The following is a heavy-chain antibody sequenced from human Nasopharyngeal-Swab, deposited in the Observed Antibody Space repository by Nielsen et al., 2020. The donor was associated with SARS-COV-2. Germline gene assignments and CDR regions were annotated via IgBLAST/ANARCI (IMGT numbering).Heavy chain of an antibody. CDR3: ARTAPSLFCRGGSCYGFAGYFQH. J-gene: IGHJ1*01. CDR2: INHSGST. D-gene: IGHD2-15*01. Sequence: SQTLSLTCAVYGGSFSGYYWSWIRQPPGKGLEWIGEINHSGSTNYNPSLKSRVTISVDTSRNQFSLKVSSVTAADTAVYYCARTAPSLFCRGGSCYGFAGYFQHWGQGTLVTVSS. V-gene: IGHV4-34*01. CDR1: GGSFSGYY.